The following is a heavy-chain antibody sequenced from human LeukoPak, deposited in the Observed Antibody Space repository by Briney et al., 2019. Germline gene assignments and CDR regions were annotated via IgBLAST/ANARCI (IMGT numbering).Heavy chain of an antibody. CDR1: GFTFSSYW. V-gene: IGHV3-7*01. D-gene: IGHD3-10*01. J-gene: IGHJ6*03. Sequence: PGGSLRLSCAASGFTFSSYWMSWARQAPGKGLEWVANIKQDGSEKYYVDSVKGRFTISRDNAKNSLYLQMNSLRAEDTAVYYCARALGGYGSGSYYNQAGRYYYYYMDVWGKGTTVTISS. CDR2: IKQDGSEK. CDR3: ARALGGYGSGSYYNQAGRYYYYYMDV.